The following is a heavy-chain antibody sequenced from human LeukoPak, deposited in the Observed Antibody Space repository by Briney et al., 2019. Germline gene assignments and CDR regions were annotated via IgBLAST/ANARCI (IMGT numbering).Heavy chain of an antibody. V-gene: IGHV1-18*01. Sequence: ASVKVSRKASGYTFTSYGISWVRQAPGQGLEWMGWISAYNGNTNYAQKLQGRVTMTTDTSTSTAYMELRSLRSDDTAVYYCAREYGRYCTNGVCPPAYWGQGTLVTVSS. CDR3: AREYGRYCTNGVCPPAY. CDR2: ISAYNGNT. J-gene: IGHJ4*02. D-gene: IGHD2-8*01. CDR1: GYTFTSYG.